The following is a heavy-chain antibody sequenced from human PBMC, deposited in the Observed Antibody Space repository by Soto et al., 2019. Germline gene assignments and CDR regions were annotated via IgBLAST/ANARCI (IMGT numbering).Heavy chain of an antibody. Sequence: QVQLVQSGAEVKKPGSSVKVSCKASGATFSSYAISWVGRAPGQGLEWMGGFSPFFGPANYARKFQGRVTITADESTSTAYMELSSLRSEDTAVYYCARGPDQLVLLDVWGQGTTVTVSS. CDR1: GATFSSYA. V-gene: IGHV1-69*12. D-gene: IGHD6-6*01. CDR3: ARGPDQLVLLDV. J-gene: IGHJ6*02. CDR2: FSPFFGPA.